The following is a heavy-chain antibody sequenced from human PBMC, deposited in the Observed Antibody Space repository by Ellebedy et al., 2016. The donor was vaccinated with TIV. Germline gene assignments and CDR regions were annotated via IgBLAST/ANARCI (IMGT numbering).Heavy chain of an antibody. CDR1: GFTFSSYA. Sequence: GGSLRLXXAASGFTFSSYAMHWVRQAPGKGLEWVAVISYDGSNKYYADSVKGRFTISRDNSKNTLYLQMNSLRAEDTAVYYCSTVVTPDHFDYWGQGTLVTVSS. CDR3: STVVTPDHFDY. D-gene: IGHD4-23*01. J-gene: IGHJ4*02. V-gene: IGHV3-30*04. CDR2: ISYDGSNK.